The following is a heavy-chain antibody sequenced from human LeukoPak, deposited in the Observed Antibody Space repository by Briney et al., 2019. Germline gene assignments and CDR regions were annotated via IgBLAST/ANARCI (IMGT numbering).Heavy chain of an antibody. J-gene: IGHJ5*01. CDR2: ITSGGITT. V-gene: IGHV3-11*04. Sequence: GGSLRLSCAASGFNFNNYYMTWIRQAPGKGLEWLSFITSGGITTSYADSVRGRFTISRDNANNFLFLQMNDLRADDTAVYFCATLRIGFDSWGQGTLVTVAS. CDR1: GFNFNNYY. D-gene: IGHD2-21*01. CDR3: ATLRIGFDS.